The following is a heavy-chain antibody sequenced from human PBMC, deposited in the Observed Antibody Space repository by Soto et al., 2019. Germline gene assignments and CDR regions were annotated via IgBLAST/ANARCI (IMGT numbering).Heavy chain of an antibody. V-gene: IGHV3-23*01. J-gene: IGHJ4*02. CDR3: AKLYWNPRYFDY. CDR1: GFTFSSVA. CDR2: ITDSGGST. D-gene: IGHD1-1*01. Sequence: GGSLRLSCAASGFTFSSVAMAWVRQAPGKGLEWVSSITDSGGSTDYADFVKGRFTISRDNSRNTLYLQMNSLRADDTAVYYCAKLYWNPRYFDYWGQGTRVTVSS.